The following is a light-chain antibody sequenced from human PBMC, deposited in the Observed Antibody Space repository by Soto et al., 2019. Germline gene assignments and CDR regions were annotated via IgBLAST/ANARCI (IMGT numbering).Light chain of an antibody. CDR1: ESITMW. J-gene: IGKJ3*01. CDR2: DAS. Sequence: DIQMTQSPSTLSASVGDRVSITCRASESITMWLAWYQKKPGKVPILLIYDASSLERGVPSRFSGSGSGTEFTLTISSLQPDDFATYYCQHLFTFGQGTKVDIK. CDR3: QHLFT. V-gene: IGKV1-5*01.